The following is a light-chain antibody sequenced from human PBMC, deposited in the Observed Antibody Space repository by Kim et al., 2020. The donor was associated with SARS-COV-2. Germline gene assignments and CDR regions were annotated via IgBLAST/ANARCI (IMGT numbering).Light chain of an antibody. CDR3: QQSYSTPT. V-gene: IGKV1-39*01. CDR2: SAS. J-gene: IGKJ1*01. Sequence: SASVGARVTITCRASQSISIYLNWYQQKPGKAPKLLIYSASSLQRGVPSRFSGSGSGTDFTLTISSLQPEEFATYYCQQSYSTPTFGQGTKVDIK. CDR1: QSISIY.